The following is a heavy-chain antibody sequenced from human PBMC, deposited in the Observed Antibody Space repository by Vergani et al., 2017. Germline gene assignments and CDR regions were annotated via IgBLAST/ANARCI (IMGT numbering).Heavy chain of an antibody. CDR2: IHPADSDT. V-gene: IGHV5-51*01. CDR1: GYSFTNYW. CDR3: ARLYRRDSRGSKYFGY. J-gene: IGHJ4*02. D-gene: IGHD3-22*01. Sequence: EVQLVQSGAEVKKPGESLKISCQISGYSFTNYWIGWVRQMPGKGLEWMGIIHPADSDTRYSPSFQGQVTISVDKSISTAYLQRSSLRASDSARYYCARLYRRDSRGSKYFGYWGQGTLVTVSS.